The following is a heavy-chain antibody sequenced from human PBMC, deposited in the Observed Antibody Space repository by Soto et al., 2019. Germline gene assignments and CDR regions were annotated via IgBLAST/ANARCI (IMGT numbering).Heavy chain of an antibody. D-gene: IGHD2-21*02. CDR3: ARASIVVVTRVIYFQH. CDR2: INHSGST. Sequence: LSLTCAVYGGSFSGYYWSWIRQPPGKGLEWIGEINHSGSTNYNPSLKSRVTISVDTSKNQFSLKLSSVTAADTAVYYCARASIVVVTRVIYFQHWGQGTLVTVSS. J-gene: IGHJ1*01. V-gene: IGHV4-34*01. CDR1: GGSFSGYY.